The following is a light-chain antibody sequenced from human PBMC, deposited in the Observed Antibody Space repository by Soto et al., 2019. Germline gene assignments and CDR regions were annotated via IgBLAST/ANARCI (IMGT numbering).Light chain of an antibody. Sequence: QSVLTQPASVSWSPGQSITISCTGTSSDVGGYDYASWYQLHPGKAPKLMVFEVNNRPSGVSYRFSGSKSGNTASLTISGLQAEDEADYFCSSYSISTAYLFGTGTKVTVL. J-gene: IGLJ1*01. CDR3: SSYSISTAYL. CDR1: SSDVGGYDY. CDR2: EVN. V-gene: IGLV2-14*01.